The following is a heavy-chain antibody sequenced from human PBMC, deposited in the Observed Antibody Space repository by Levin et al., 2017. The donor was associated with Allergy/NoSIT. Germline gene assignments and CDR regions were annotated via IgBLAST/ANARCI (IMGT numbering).Heavy chain of an antibody. CDR1: GFTFSNYS. Sequence: AGGSLRLSCAASGFTFSNYSMNWVRQAPGKGLEWVSSISSTSYIYYADSVKGRFTISRDNAKNSLYLQMNSLRAEDTAVYYCARPASGSYGYYYYGMDVWGQGTTVTVSS. V-gene: IGHV3-21*01. D-gene: IGHD1-26*01. CDR2: ISSTSYI. CDR3: ARPASGSYGYYYYGMDV. J-gene: IGHJ6*02.